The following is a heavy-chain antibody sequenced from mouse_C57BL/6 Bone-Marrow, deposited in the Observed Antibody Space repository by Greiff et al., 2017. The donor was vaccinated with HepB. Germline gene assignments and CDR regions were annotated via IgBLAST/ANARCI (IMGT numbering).Heavy chain of an antibody. J-gene: IGHJ3*01. V-gene: IGHV7-3*01. D-gene: IGHD2-5*01. CDR2: IRNKANGYTT. Sequence: EVMLVESGGGLVQPGGSLSLSCAASGFTFTDYYMSWVRQPPGKALEWLGFIRNKANGYTTEYRASVKGRFTISRDNSQSILYLQMNALRAEDSATYDCARSYSNYDWFAYWGQGTLVTVSA. CDR3: ARSYSNYDWFAY. CDR1: GFTFTDYY.